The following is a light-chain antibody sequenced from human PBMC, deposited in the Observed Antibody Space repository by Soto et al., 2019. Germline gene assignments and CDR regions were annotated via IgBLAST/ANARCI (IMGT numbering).Light chain of an antibody. V-gene: IGLV1-40*01. Sequence: QPVLTQPPSVSGAPGQRVTISCTGSSSNIGAGYDVHWYQQLPGTAPKLLIYGNSNRPSGVPDRFSGSKSGTSASLAITGLQAEDEADYYCQSYDSSLSAYVFGTATKLTVL. CDR2: GNS. J-gene: IGLJ1*01. CDR1: SSNIGAGYD. CDR3: QSYDSSLSAYV.